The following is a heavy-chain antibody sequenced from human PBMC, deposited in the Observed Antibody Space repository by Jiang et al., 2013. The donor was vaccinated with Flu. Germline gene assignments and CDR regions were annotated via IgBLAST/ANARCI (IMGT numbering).Heavy chain of an antibody. D-gene: IGHD1-26*01. J-gene: IGHJ3*02. CDR1: GFSLSTSGVG. CDR3: AHSRGSYYSHDAFDI. Sequence: KPTQTLTLTCTFSGFSLSTSGVGVGWIRQPPGKALEWLALIYWDDDKRYSPSLKSRLTITKDTSKNQVVLTMTNMDPVDTATYYCAHSRGSYYSHDAFDIWGQGTMVTVSS. V-gene: IGHV2-5*02. CDR2: IYWDDDK.